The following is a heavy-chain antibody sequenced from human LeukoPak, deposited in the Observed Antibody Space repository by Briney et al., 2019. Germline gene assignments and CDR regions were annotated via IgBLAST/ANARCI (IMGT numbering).Heavy chain of an antibody. J-gene: IGHJ4*02. D-gene: IGHD3-10*01. V-gene: IGHV3-66*01. CDR1: GFAVSSNY. CDR3: ARDPYYGTGGE. Sequence: PGGSLRLSCAVSGFAVSSNYMSWVRQAPGKGLEWVSLTYSGGSTDYADSVKGRFTISRDNSENTLYLQMNSLRAEDTAVYYCARDPYYGTGGEWGQGTLVTVSS. CDR2: TYSGGST.